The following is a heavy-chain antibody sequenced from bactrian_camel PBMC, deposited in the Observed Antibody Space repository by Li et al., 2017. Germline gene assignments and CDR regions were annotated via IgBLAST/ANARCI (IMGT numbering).Heavy chain of an antibody. D-gene: IGHD6*01. CDR1: GFIFSDYY. Sequence: VQLVESGGGLVQPGGSLRLSCAASGFIFSDYYMSWVRQAPGKGLEWVSSIYTGGGSTYYADSVKGRFTISKDNAKNTLYLQMNSLKPEDTAMYYCAADGPSDPIVRRADEFGYWGQGTQVTV. V-gene: IGHV3-2*01. CDR3: AADGPSDPIVRRADEFGY. CDR2: IYTGGGST. J-gene: IGHJ6*01.